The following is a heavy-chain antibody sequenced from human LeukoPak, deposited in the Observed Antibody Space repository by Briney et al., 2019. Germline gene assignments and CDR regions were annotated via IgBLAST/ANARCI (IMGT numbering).Heavy chain of an antibody. V-gene: IGHV3-15*01. D-gene: IGHD6-19*01. Sequence: KPGGSLRPSCAAYRLTFSSYSMNWVRQAPGRGLEWDGRIISKTDGGTTDYAAPVKGRFTISRDDSKITLYLQMNSLRTEDTAVYYCTTALVGSGWYDAFDIWGQGTMVTVS. CDR2: IISKTDGGTT. J-gene: IGHJ3*02. CDR3: TTALVGSGWYDAFDI. CDR1: RLTFSSYS.